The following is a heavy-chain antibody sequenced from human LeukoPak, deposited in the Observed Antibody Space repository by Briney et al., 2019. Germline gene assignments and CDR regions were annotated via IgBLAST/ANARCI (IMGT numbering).Heavy chain of an antibody. CDR1: GFTFRGST. Sequence: GGSLKLSVAASGFTFRGSTMNWVRRASGKGLEGVGRIRNKANSYATAYAESVKGRFTISRDDSKNTVYLQMNSLKTKDTAVYYCTGQPNYGDYPNWGQGALVTVSS. J-gene: IGHJ4*02. D-gene: IGHD4-17*01. CDR2: IRNKANSYAT. V-gene: IGHV3-73*01. CDR3: TGQPNYGDYPN.